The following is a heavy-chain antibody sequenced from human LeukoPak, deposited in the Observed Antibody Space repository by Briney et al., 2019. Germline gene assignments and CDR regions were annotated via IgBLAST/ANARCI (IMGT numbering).Heavy chain of an antibody. V-gene: IGHV4-4*02. CDR2: IYHSGST. D-gene: IGHD5-12*01. CDR1: GGSISSSNW. CDR3: ATHSGYDQNGRVY. J-gene: IGHJ4*02. Sequence: SETLSLTCAVSGGSISSSNWWSWVRQPPGKGLEWIGEIYHSGSTNYNPSLKSRVTISVDRSKNQFSLKLSSVTAADTAVYYCATHSGYDQNGRVYWGQGTLVTVSS.